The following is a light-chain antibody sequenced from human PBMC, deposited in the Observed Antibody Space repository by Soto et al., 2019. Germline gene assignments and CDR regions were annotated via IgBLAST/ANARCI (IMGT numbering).Light chain of an antibody. V-gene: IGLV2-14*03. CDR3: SSYTRSTTPFV. Sequence: QSALTQPASVSGSPGQSITISCTGTSNDVGGYNYVSWYQQHPGKAPKLMIYDVSGRPSGVSNRFSGSKSGNTASLTISGLQAEDEADYYCSSYTRSTTPFVFGTGTKLTVL. CDR1: SNDVGGYNY. CDR2: DVS. J-gene: IGLJ1*01.